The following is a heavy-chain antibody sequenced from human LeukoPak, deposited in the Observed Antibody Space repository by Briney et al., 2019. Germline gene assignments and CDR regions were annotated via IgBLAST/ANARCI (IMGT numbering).Heavy chain of an antibody. CDR2: IYYSGNT. J-gene: IGHJ4*01. CDR3: ATQRGATYFDY. Sequence: SESVSLTCTVSGGSISSSSYYWGWIRQPPGKGLEWIGSIYYSGNTYYNPSLKSRVTISVDTSKNQFSLRLTSVTAADTAVYYCATQRGATYFDYWGEGTLVTVSS. V-gene: IGHV4-39*01. D-gene: IGHD1-26*01. CDR1: GGSISSSSYY.